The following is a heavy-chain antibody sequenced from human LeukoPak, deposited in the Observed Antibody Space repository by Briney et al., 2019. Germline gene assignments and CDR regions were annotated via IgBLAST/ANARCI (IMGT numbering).Heavy chain of an antibody. J-gene: IGHJ4*02. D-gene: IGHD4-17*01. Sequence: SETLSLTCAVSGYSISSSNRWGWIRQPPGKGLEWIGYIYYSGSTYYNPSLKSRVAMSVDTSKNQFSLKLSSVTAVDTAVYYCARNTPSYGDYVFDYWGQGTLVTVSS. V-gene: IGHV4-28*01. CDR3: ARNTPSYGDYVFDY. CDR1: GYSISSSNR. CDR2: IYYSGST.